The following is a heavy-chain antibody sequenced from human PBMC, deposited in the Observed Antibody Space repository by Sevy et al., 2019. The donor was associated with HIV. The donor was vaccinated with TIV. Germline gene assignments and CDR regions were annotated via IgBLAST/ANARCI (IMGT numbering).Heavy chain of an antibody. CDR2: ISGSGGST. Sequence: GGSLRLSCAASGFTFSSYAMSWVRQAPGKGLEWVSAISGSGGSTYYADSVKGRFTISRDNSKNTLYLQMNSLRAEDTAVYYCAKGGCRYYYDSSGYNIVNGGQGTLVTVSS. V-gene: IGHV3-23*01. CDR1: GFTFSSYA. D-gene: IGHD3-22*01. CDR3: AKGGCRYYYDSSGYNIVN. J-gene: IGHJ4*02.